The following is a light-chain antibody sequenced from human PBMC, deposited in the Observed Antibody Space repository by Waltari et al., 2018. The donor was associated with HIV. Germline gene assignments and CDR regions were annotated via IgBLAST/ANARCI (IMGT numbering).Light chain of an antibody. J-gene: IGLJ3*02. V-gene: IGLV2-11*01. Sequence: QSALTQPRSVSGTPGQSVTISCSGTSRDVGGSNYVSWYQKHPGKAPKVIIYDVNKRPSGVPDRFSGSKSGNTASLIISGLQGDDEAIYFCCPYAGIETFWVFGGGTKVTVL. CDR2: DVN. CDR1: SRDVGGSNY. CDR3: CPYAGIETFWV.